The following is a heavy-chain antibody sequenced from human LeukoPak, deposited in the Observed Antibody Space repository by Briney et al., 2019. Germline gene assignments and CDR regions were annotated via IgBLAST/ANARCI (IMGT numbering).Heavy chain of an antibody. CDR3: ARVRYCGGDCSRQNYYGLDV. J-gene: IGHJ6*02. CDR2: INPYSGGT. D-gene: IGHD2-21*02. Sequence: ASVKVSCKASGYTFTGYYMHWVRQAPGQGLEWMGRINPYSGGTSYAQKFQGRVTMTRDTSISTAYVELSGLRSDDTAVYYCARVRYCGGDCSRQNYYGLDVWGQGTTVTVS. V-gene: IGHV1-2*06. CDR1: GYTFTGYY.